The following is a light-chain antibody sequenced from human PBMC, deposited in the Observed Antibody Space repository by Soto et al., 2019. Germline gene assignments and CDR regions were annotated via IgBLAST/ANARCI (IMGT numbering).Light chain of an antibody. CDR1: QSVSSH. CDR3: QQSYSTPRT. CDR2: AAS. Sequence: DIQMTQSPSYLSACVGDRVTITCGASQSVSSHLNWYQQKPGKAPKLLIYAASSLQSGVPSRFSGSGSGTDFTLSISSLQPEDFATYYCQQSYSTPRTFGQGTRVDI. J-gene: IGKJ1*01. V-gene: IGKV1-39*01.